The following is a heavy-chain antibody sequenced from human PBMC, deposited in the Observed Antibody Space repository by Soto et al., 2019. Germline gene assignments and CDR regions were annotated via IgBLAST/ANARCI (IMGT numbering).Heavy chain of an antibody. J-gene: IGHJ3*02. V-gene: IGHV3-30*03. CDR2: ISYDGSNK. Sequence: GRSLGLCCAASGFSFSSYGMHGVRQGAGKGLEWVAVISYDGSNKYYAASVKGRVTISRDTSKNPLYLQMYILSAEHRAVYYWATRYYDSSGYGAFDIGGQGTMVTVSS. CDR1: GFSFSSYG. CDR3: ATRYYDSSGYGAFDI. D-gene: IGHD3-22*01.